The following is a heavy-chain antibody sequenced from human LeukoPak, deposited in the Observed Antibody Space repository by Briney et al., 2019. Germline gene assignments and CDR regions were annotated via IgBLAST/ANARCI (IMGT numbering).Heavy chain of an antibody. Sequence: ASVNVSCKVSGYTLTELSMHWVRQAPGKGLEWMGGFDPEDGETIYAQKFQGGVTMTEDTSTDTAYMELSSLRSEDTAVYYCATRAGVLRFLEWIYFDYWGQGTLVTVSS. J-gene: IGHJ4*02. CDR3: ATRAGVLRFLEWIYFDY. D-gene: IGHD3-3*01. CDR1: GYTLTELS. CDR2: FDPEDGET. V-gene: IGHV1-24*01.